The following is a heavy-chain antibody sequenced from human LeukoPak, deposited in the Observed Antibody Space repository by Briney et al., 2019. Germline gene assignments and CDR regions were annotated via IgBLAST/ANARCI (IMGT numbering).Heavy chain of an antibody. CDR1: GFTFSSYA. J-gene: IGHJ4*02. CDR3: AKNRSTYYYDSSGYFDY. Sequence: GGSLRLSCAASGFTFSSYAMSWVRQAPGKGLEWVSAISGSGGSTYYADSVKGRFTISRDNSKNTLYLQMNSLRAEDTAVYYCAKNRSTYYYDSSGYFDYWGQGTLVTVSS. V-gene: IGHV3-23*01. D-gene: IGHD3-22*01. CDR2: ISGSGGST.